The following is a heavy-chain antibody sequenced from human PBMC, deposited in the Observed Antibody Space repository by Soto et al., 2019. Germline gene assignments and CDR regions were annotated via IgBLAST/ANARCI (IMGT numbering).Heavy chain of an antibody. CDR1: GFTFDDYA. CDR2: ISWNSGSI. J-gene: IGHJ5*02. CDR3: AKDIGYDILTGSGFDP. Sequence: PGGSLRLSCAASGFTFDDYAMHWVRQAPGKGLEWVSGISWNSGSIGYADSVKGRFTISRDNAKNSLYLQMNSLRAEDTALYYCAKDIGYDILTGSGFDPWGQGTLVTVSS. D-gene: IGHD3-9*01. V-gene: IGHV3-9*01.